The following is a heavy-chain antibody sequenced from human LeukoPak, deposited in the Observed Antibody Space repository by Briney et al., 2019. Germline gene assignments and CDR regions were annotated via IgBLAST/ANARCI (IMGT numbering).Heavy chain of an antibody. D-gene: IGHD5-24*01. CDR2: INPSSGGT. V-gene: IGHV1-2*02. CDR1: GYIFTGYY. CDR3: TRGAPRDGRTNPLDY. J-gene: IGHJ4*02. Sequence: GASVKVSCKTSGYIFTGYYLHWVRQAPGQGLEWMGWINPSSGGTNYAQKFQGRVTMTRDTSISTAYMELSRLRSDDTAVYYCTRGAPRDGRTNPLDYWGQGTLVTVSS.